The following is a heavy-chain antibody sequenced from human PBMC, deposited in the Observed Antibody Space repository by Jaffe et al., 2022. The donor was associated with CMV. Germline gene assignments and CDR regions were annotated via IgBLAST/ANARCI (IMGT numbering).Heavy chain of an antibody. CDR1: GFTFSSYW. CDR3: ARGAPTVEYYYYYYMDV. D-gene: IGHD4-17*01. Sequence: EVQLVESGGGLVQPGGSLRLSCAASGFTFSSYWMHWVRQAPGKGLVWVSRINSDGSSTSYADSVKGRFTISRDNAKNTLYLQMNSLRAEDTAVYYCARGAPTVEYYYYYYMDVWGKGTTVTVSS. J-gene: IGHJ6*03. V-gene: IGHV3-74*01. CDR2: INSDGSST.